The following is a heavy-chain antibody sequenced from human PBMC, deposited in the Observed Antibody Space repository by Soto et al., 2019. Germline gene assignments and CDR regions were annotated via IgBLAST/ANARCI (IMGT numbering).Heavy chain of an antibody. CDR1: GGSISSYY. J-gene: IGHJ4*02. CDR2: IYYSGST. D-gene: IGHD6-13*01. CDR3: ARERAAAGTGGIDY. V-gene: IGHV4-59*01. Sequence: PSETLSLTCTVSGGSISSYYWSWIRQPPGKGLEWIGYIYYSGSTNYNPSLKSRVTISVDTSKNQFSLKLSSVTAADTAVYYCARERAAAGTGGIDYWGQGTLVTVSS.